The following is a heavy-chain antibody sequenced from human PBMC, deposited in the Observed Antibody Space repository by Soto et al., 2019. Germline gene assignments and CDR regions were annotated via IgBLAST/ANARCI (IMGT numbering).Heavy chain of an antibody. V-gene: IGHV1-18*01. CDR1: GYTFTSYD. J-gene: IGHJ4*02. Sequence: ASVKVSCKASGYTFTSYDINWVRQATGQGLEWMGWMNPNSGNTNYAQKLQGRVTMTTDTSTSTAYMELRSLRSDDTAVYYCASSPLGIAAAGSLDYWGQGTLVTVSS. CDR3: ASSPLGIAAAGSLDY. D-gene: IGHD6-13*01. CDR2: MNPNSGNT.